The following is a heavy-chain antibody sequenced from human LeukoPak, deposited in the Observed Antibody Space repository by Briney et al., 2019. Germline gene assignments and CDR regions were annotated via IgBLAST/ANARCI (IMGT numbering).Heavy chain of an antibody. D-gene: IGHD3-10*01. Sequence: GGSLRLSCGASGFTFRTSWMHWVRQAPGRGLVWVSRINPDGSITTYADSVKGRFTISRDNSKNTLYLQMNSLRPEDTAVYSCAKGYGSGSYSIDYWGQGTLVTVSS. CDR1: GFTFRTSW. CDR2: INPDGSIT. J-gene: IGHJ4*02. CDR3: AKGYGSGSYSIDY. V-gene: IGHV3-74*01.